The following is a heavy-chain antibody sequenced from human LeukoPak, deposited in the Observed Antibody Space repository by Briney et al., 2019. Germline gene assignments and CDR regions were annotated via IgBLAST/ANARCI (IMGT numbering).Heavy chain of an antibody. Sequence: PGGSLRLSCAASGFTVSSNYMSWVRQAPGKGLEWVSVIYSGGSTFYADSVKGRFSISRDNSKNTLYLQMNSLRAEDTAVYYCTTDALAYGSSQNYWGQGTLVTVSS. CDR1: GFTVSSNY. CDR2: IYSGGST. CDR3: TTDALAYGSSQNY. D-gene: IGHD3-10*01. J-gene: IGHJ4*02. V-gene: IGHV3-53*01.